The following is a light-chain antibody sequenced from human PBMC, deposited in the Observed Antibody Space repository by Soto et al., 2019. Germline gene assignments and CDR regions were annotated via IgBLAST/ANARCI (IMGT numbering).Light chain of an antibody. J-gene: IGKJ5*01. V-gene: IGKV3-11*01. CDR2: DAS. CDR1: QSVSSY. Sequence: IVLTQSPSTLSLSPGEMATLSCRASQSVSSYLAWYQQKPGQAPRLLIYDASNRATGIPARFSGSGSGTDFTLTISSLEPEDFAVYYCQQRSNWPITFGQGTRLEIK. CDR3: QQRSNWPIT.